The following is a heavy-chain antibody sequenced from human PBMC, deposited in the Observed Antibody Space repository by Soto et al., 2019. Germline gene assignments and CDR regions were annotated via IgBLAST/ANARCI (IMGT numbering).Heavy chain of an antibody. Sequence: GASVKVSCKASGYTFSNYGIHWVRQAPGQRLEWMGWINPASGKTKYSQKFQGRVTITRDTSASTAYMELSSLTSEDTALYYCARDLWLGESFRYYFDYWAQGTLVTVSS. CDR3: ARDLWLGESFRYYFDY. J-gene: IGHJ4*02. CDR2: INPASGKT. CDR1: GYTFSNYG. V-gene: IGHV1-3*01. D-gene: IGHD3-10*01.